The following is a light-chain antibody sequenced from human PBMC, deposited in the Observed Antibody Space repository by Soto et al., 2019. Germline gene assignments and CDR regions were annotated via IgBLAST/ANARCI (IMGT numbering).Light chain of an antibody. CDR2: KAS. V-gene: IGKV1-5*03. J-gene: IGKJ1*01. CDR1: QTISSW. Sequence: DLQMTQSPSTLSASVGDIVTITCRASQTISSWLAWYQQKPGKAPKLLIYKASSLESGVTSRCSGSGSATDFTLTISSLQPDDYATYYCQHHTTFGQGTKVETK. CDR3: QHHTT.